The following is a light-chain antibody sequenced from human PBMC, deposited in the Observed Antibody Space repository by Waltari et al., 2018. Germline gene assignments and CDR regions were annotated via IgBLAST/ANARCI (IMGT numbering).Light chain of an antibody. CDR2: WAS. J-gene: IGKJ1*01. CDR3: QQYYSSPST. CDR1: KSVLYSSNNKNY. V-gene: IGKV4-1*01. Sequence: DIVMTQSPDSLAVSLGERATINCKSSKSVLYSSNNKNYLAWYQQKPRQPPRLIIYWASTRESGVPERFSGSGSGTDFTLTISSLQAEDVAVYHCQQYYSSPSTFGQGTKVEIK.